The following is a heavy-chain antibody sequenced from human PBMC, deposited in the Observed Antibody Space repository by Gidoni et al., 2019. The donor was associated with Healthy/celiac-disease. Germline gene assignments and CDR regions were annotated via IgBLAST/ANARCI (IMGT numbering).Heavy chain of an antibody. Sequence: QVQLVESGGGLVKPGGSLRLSCAASGFTFSDYYMSWIRQAPGKGLELVSYISSSSSYTNYADSVKGRFTISRDNAKNSLYLQMNSLRAEDTAVYYCARVGAESGTSRGYFDYWGQGTLVTVSS. D-gene: IGHD3-16*01. V-gene: IGHV3-11*06. J-gene: IGHJ4*02. CDR2: ISSSSSYT. CDR1: GFTFSDYY. CDR3: ARVGAESGTSRGYFDY.